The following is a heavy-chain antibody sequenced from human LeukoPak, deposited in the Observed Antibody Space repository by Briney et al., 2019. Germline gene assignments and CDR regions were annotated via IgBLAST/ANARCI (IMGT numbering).Heavy chain of an antibody. J-gene: IGHJ4*02. CDR2: ISSSSSTI. Sequence: PGGSLRLSCAASGFTFSSYNMNWVRQAPGKGLEWVSYISSSSSTIYYADSVKGRFTTSRDNAKNSLYLQMNSLRDEDTAVYYCGLRIDYWGQGMLVTVSS. CDR3: GLRIDY. V-gene: IGHV3-48*02. CDR1: GFTFSSYN. D-gene: IGHD5/OR15-5a*01.